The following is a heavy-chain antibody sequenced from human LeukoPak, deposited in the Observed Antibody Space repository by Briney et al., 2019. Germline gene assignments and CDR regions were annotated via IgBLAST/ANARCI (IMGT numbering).Heavy chain of an antibody. CDR2: ISGSGDLT. V-gene: IGHV3-23*01. D-gene: IGHD3-22*01. J-gene: IGHJ4*02. Sequence: GGSLRLSCAVSGFTFSSYAMNWVRQAPGKGLEWVSAISGSGDLTHYADSVKGRFTISRDNPKNTLYLQMNSLRAEDTAVYFCAKRGVVIRVILVGFHKEAYYFDSWGQGALVTVSS. CDR3: AKRGVVIRVILVGFHKEAYYFDS. CDR1: GFTFSSYA.